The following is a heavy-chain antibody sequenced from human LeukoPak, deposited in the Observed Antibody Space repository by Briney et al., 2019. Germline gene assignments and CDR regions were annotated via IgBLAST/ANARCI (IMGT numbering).Heavy chain of an antibody. J-gene: IGHJ3*02. D-gene: IGHD6-6*01. Sequence: SETLSLTCSVSGGSSSSYYWSWIRQPAGKELEWIGRIYTSGSTNYSPSLKSRVTMSVDTSKNHFSLKLTSVTPADTAVYYCARVYSSSSGRDAFDIWGQGTMVTVSS. CDR2: IYTSGST. CDR3: ARVYSSSSGRDAFDI. V-gene: IGHV4-4*07. CDR1: GGSSSSYY.